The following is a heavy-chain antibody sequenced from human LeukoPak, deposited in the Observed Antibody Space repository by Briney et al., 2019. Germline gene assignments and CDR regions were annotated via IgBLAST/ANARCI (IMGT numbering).Heavy chain of an antibody. CDR1: GFSLSTSGVG. D-gene: IGHD3-16*01. CDR2: IFWNDDK. Sequence: SGPTLVNPTQTLTLTCTFSGFSLSTSGVGVGWIRQPPGKALEWLALIFWNDDKRYSPSLKSRLTISKATSKNQLVLTMTNMDPVDTATYNCAHINAWGSYSLFDYWGQGTLVTVSP. J-gene: IGHJ4*02. CDR3: AHINAWGSYSLFDY. V-gene: IGHV2-5*01.